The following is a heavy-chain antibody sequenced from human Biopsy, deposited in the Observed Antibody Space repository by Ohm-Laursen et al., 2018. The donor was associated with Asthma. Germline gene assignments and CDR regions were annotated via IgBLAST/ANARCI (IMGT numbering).Heavy chain of an antibody. J-gene: IGHJ6*02. V-gene: IGHV4-39*01. CDR2: LHYSGSPYYT. CDR1: GGSISNSNYY. CDR3: VRQSGYRSGWTKLLFVYYGMDV. Sequence: SETLSLTCTVSGGSISNSNYYWGWIRQSPGKGLEWIGSLHYSGSPYYTFYNPSLESRVTISLDASKNEFSLRLTYVTAADTARYYCVRQSGYRSGWTKLLFVYYGMDVWGPGTTVTVSS. D-gene: IGHD6-19*01.